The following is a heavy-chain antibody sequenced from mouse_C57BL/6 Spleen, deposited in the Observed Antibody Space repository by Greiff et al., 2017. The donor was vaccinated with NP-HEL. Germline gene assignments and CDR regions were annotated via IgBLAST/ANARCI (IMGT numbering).Heavy chain of an antibody. D-gene: IGHD2-1*01. Sequence: QVQLQQSGAELAKPGASVKLSCKASGYTFTSYWMHWVKQRPGQGLEWIGYINPSSGYTKYNQKFKDKATLTADKSSSTAYMHLSSLTYEDSAVYYCARIYYGSLYAMDYWGQGTSVTVSS. V-gene: IGHV1-7*01. CDR2: INPSSGYT. J-gene: IGHJ4*01. CDR3: ARIYYGSLYAMDY. CDR1: GYTFTSYW.